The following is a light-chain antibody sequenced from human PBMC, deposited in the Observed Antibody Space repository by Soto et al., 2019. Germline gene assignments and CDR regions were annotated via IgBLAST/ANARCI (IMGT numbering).Light chain of an antibody. J-gene: IGKJ3*01. CDR3: QQFDDYPFT. Sequence: AIQLTQSPSSRFAYVGDSVSITCRASQGISSALAWYQQKPGRAPRLLIYDASSLEGGVPSRFSGSRSGTDFTLTVSSLQPEDFATYYCQQFDDYPFTFGPGTKVDIK. CDR2: DAS. V-gene: IGKV1D-13*01. CDR1: QGISSA.